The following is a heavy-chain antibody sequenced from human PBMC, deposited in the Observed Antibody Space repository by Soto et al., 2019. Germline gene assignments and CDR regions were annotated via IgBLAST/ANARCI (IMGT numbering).Heavy chain of an antibody. V-gene: IGHV3-23*01. D-gene: IGHD2-21*01. Sequence: GGSLRLSCEASGFPFNTYAMTWFRQVPGMGLEWVSTTSNNGNTDFAESVRGRFTVSRDNSKNILYLQMTNLRVEDAAIFFFAKDLRPGLIVPTKSGFDPWGQGTLVTVSS. CDR1: GFPFNTYA. CDR2: TSNNGNT. J-gene: IGHJ5*02. CDR3: AKDLRPGLIVPTKSGFDP.